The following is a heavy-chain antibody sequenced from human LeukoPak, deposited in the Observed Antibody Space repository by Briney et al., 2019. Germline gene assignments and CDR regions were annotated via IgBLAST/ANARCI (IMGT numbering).Heavy chain of an antibody. J-gene: IGHJ6*03. CDR3: ARDIKLRGWLQDYYYYYMDV. D-gene: IGHD5-24*01. CDR1: GYTFTSYD. CDR2: MNPNSGNT. V-gene: IGHV1-8*01. Sequence: ASVKVSCKASGYTFTSYDINWVRQATGQGLEWMGWMNPNSGNTGYAQKFQGRVTMTRNTSISTAYVELSSLRSEDTAVYYCARDIKLRGWLQDYYYYYMDVWGKGTTVTVSS.